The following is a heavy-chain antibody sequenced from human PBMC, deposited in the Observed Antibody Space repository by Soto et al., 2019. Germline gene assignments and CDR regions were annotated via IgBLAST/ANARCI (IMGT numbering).Heavy chain of an antibody. CDR2: ISYSGGT. V-gene: IGHV4-59*08. J-gene: IGHJ3*02. CDR1: GDSIISDY. D-gene: IGHD4-17*01. CDR3: ARTTVTIAGAFDI. Sequence: QVQLQESGPGLVKPSETLSLTCAVSGDSIISDYWNWIRQPPGKGLEWIGYISYSGGTNYNPSLKGRVTISVDTSKNQFSLKLSSVTAAATAVYYCARTTVTIAGAFDIWGQGTVVTVSS.